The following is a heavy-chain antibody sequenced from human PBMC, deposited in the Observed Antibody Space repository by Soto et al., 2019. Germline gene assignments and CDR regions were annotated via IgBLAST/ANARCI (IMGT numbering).Heavy chain of an antibody. V-gene: IGHV3-11*01. D-gene: IGHD3-22*01. Sequence: GGSLRLSCGASGFTFSDSYFIWIRQAPGKGLEWVAYISRTGHRTYYAGSVEGRFTISRDDAERSVYLQMNSLRAEDTAIYYCASEPVNSDRNGYPLFDCRGQGTQVTLSS. CDR3: ASEPVNSDRNGYPLFDC. J-gene: IGHJ4*02. CDR1: GFTFSDSY. CDR2: ISRTGHRT.